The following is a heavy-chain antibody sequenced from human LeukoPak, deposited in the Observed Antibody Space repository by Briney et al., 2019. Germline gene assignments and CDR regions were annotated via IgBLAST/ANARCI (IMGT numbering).Heavy chain of an antibody. CDR3: ARAGYCSGGSCHYYYYMDV. J-gene: IGHJ6*03. CDR1: GYTFTNYA. CDR2: VNTSNGNT. V-gene: IGHV1-3*03. D-gene: IGHD2-15*01. Sequence: ASVKVSCKASGYTFTNYAMHLVRHAPGQRLERMGWVNTSNGNTKYSQEFHGRVTMTRNTSISTAYMELSSLRSEDTAVYYCARAGYCSGGSCHYYYYMDVWGKGTTVTISS.